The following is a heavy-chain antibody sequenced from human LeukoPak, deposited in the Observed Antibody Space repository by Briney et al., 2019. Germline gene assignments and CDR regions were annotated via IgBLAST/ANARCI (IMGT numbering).Heavy chain of an antibody. CDR3: ARGPRNDP. J-gene: IGHJ5*02. D-gene: IGHD1-14*01. CDR2: INPNSGGT. V-gene: IGHV1-2*02. Sequence: GASVTVSCKASGYTFSGYYMHWVRQAPGQGLEWMGWINPNSGGTNYAQKFQGRVTMTRDTSISTAYMELSSLTSNDTAVYFCARGPRNDPWGQGTLVTVSS. CDR1: GYTFSGYY.